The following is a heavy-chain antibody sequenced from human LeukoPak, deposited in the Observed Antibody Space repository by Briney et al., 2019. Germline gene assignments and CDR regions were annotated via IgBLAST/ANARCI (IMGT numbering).Heavy chain of an antibody. D-gene: IGHD3-16*01. V-gene: IGHV1-69*13. CDR2: IIPIFGTA. J-gene: IGHJ4*02. CDR1: GYTFTSYD. CDR3: ARDWGTYSTGFDY. Sequence: GASVKVSCKASGYTFTSYDINWVRQAPGQGLEWMGGIIPIFGTANYAQKFQGRVTITADESTSTAYMELSSLRSEDTAVYYCARDWGTYSTGFDYWGQGTLVTVSS.